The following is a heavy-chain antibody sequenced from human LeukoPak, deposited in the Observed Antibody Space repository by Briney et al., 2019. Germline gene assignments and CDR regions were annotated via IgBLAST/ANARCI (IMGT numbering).Heavy chain of an antibody. V-gene: IGHV1-18*01. CDR1: GYTFTSYG. CDR3: ARDEIAVAGNRPDY. J-gene: IGHJ4*02. CDR2: ISAYNGNT. Sequence: GASVKVSCKASGYTFTSYGISWVRQAPGQGLEWMGWISAYNGNTNYAQKLQGRVTMTTDTSTSTAYTELRSLRSDDTAVYYCARDEIAVAGNRPDYWGQGTLVTVSP. D-gene: IGHD6-19*01.